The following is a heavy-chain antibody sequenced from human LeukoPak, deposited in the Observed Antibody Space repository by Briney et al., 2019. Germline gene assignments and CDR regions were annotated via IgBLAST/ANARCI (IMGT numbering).Heavy chain of an antibody. CDR3: ARAAISTYDSSGYYFDY. V-gene: IGHV3-7*01. D-gene: IGHD3-22*01. CDR2: INQHGSEE. Sequence: GGSMRLACAASAYSLSSHWMSCVRQLPGGGLGWAATINQHGSEEYYVEAVKGRFTISRDNAKNLLYRQMNSLRAEDTAVYYCARAAISTYDSSGYYFDYWGQGTLVTVSS. J-gene: IGHJ4*02. CDR1: AYSLSSHW.